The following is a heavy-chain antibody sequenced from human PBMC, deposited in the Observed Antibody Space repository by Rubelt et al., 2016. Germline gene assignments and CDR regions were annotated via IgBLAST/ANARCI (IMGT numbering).Heavy chain of an antibody. V-gene: IGHV1-3*01. D-gene: IGHD4-17*01. Sequence: QVQLVQSGAEVKKPGASVKVSCKGSGYTFTNYGMHWVRQAPGQRLEGRGWIDAGNGDTKYSQKLKDRVSITRDASANTAYMELSSLRSEDTAGYYCARANHGDYEDYWGQGTLVTVSS. CDR3: ARANHGDYEDY. CDR1: GYTFTNYG. J-gene: IGHJ4*02. CDR2: IDAGNGDT.